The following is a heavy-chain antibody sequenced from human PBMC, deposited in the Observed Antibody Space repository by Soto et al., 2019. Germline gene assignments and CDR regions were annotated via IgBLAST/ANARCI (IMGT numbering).Heavy chain of an antibody. CDR2: IIPIFGTA. V-gene: IGHV1-69*06. CDR1: GGTFSSYA. D-gene: IGHD1-7*01. J-gene: IGHJ4*02. Sequence: SVKVSCKASGGTFSSYAISWVRQAPGQGLEWMGGIIPIFGTANYAQKFQGRVTITADKSTSTAYMELSSLRSGDTAVYYCASGAELELNFDYWGQGTLVTVSS. CDR3: ASGAELELNFDY.